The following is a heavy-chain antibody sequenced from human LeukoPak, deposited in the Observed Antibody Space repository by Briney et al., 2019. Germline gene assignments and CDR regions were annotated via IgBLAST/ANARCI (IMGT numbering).Heavy chain of an antibody. CDR2: IIPIFGTA. J-gene: IGHJ4*02. V-gene: IGHV1-69*05. CDR3: AVEMATISYCFDY. CDR1: GGTFSSYA. D-gene: IGHD5-24*01. Sequence: SVKVSCKASGGTFSSYAISWVRQAPGQGLEWMGRIIPIFGTANYAQKFQGRVTITTDESTSTAYMELSSLRSEDTAVYYCAVEMATISYCFDYWGQGTLVTVSS.